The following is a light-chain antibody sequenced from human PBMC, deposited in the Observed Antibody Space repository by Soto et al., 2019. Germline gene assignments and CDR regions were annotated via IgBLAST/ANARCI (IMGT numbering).Light chain of an antibody. Sequence: QSALTQPPSASGSPGQSVTISCTGTSSDVGGYNYVSWYQQHPGKAPKLMISEVSQRPSGVPDRFSGSKSGNTASLTVSGLQGEDEADYYCSSYTSTNLVVFGGGTKLTVL. CDR2: EVS. CDR3: SSYTSTNLVV. V-gene: IGLV2-8*01. CDR1: SSDVGGYNY. J-gene: IGLJ2*01.